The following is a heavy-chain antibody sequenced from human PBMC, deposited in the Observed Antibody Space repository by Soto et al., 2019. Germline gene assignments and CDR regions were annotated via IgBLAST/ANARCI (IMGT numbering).Heavy chain of an antibody. CDR1: GGTFSSYA. CDR2: IIPIFGTA. V-gene: IGHV1-69*13. CDR3: ARSLPAGTLLFDY. J-gene: IGHJ4*02. Sequence: SVKVSCKASGGTFSSYAISWVRQAPGQGLEWMGGIIPIFGTANYAQKFQGRVTITADESTSAAYMELSSLRSEDTAVYYCARSLPAGTLLFDYWGQGTLVTVSS. D-gene: IGHD6-13*01.